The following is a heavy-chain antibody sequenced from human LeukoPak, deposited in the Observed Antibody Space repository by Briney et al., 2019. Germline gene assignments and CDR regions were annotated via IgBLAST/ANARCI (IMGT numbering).Heavy chain of an antibody. CDR1: GFTFSGYW. CDR3: ARGRPHGNDY. D-gene: IGHD4-23*01. J-gene: IGHJ4*02. V-gene: IGHV3-74*01. Sequence: GGSLRLSCAASGFTFSGYWMFWVRQAPGKGLVWVSRINGDGSSTTYADSVKGRFSISRDNAKNTLYLQMNSLRVEDTAVYYCARGRPHGNDYWGQGTLVTVSS. CDR2: INGDGSST.